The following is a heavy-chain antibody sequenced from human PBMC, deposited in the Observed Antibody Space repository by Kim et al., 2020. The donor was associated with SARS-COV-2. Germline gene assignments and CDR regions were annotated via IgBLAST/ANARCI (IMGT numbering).Heavy chain of an antibody. V-gene: IGHV3-33*01. Sequence: GGSLRLSCAASGFTFSNYGMHWVRQAPGKGLEWVAGIWYDGTNEDYVASVKGRFTISRDNSKDRLYVQMNSLRVEDTAVYYCARDPRTFSVYFDRWGWGTLVTVSS. CDR2: IWYDGTNE. CDR3: ARDPRTFSVYFDR. J-gene: IGHJ2*01. CDR1: GFTFSNYG. D-gene: IGHD2-8*01.